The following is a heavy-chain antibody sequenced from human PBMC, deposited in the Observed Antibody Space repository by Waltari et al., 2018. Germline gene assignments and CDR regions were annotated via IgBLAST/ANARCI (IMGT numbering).Heavy chain of an antibody. J-gene: IGHJ4*02. V-gene: IGHV1-46*01. D-gene: IGHD3-10*01. CDR3: ARGGITMVQGATGFDY. CDR2: INPSGGST. Sequence: QVQLVQSGAEVKKPGASVKVSCKASGYTITSYYMPWVRQAPGQGLEWMGRINPSGGSTSYAQKFQCRVTRTRDTSTSTVDMELSSLRSEDTAVYYCARGGITMVQGATGFDYWGQGTLVTVSS. CDR1: GYTITSYY.